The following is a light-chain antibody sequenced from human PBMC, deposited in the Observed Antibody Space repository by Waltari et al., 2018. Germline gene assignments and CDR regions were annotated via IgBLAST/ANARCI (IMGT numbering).Light chain of an antibody. CDR2: GAS. CDR3: QQYGNSPS. CDR1: QSVISTY. Sequence: EIVLTQSPGTLSLSPGERVTLSCRASQSVISTYLAWYQQKPGQTPKLLIYGASSRAPGIPDRFSGSGSGTDFTLTISRLEPGDFAVYYCQQYGNSPSFGGGTKVGIK. J-gene: IGKJ4*01. V-gene: IGKV3-20*01.